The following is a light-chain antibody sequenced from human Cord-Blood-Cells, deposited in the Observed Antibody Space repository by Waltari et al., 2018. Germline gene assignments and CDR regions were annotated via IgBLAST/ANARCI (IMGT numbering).Light chain of an antibody. J-gene: IGLJ2*01. CDR3: CSYAGSSTHVV. CDR2: EGS. Sequence: QSALTQPASVSGSPGQSITISCTGTSSDVGSYNLVSWYQPHPGKAPKLMIYEGSKRPSVVSNRFPGSKSGNTASLTISGLQAEDEADYYCCSYAGSSTHVVFGGGTKLTVL. CDR1: SSDVGSYNL. V-gene: IGLV2-23*01.